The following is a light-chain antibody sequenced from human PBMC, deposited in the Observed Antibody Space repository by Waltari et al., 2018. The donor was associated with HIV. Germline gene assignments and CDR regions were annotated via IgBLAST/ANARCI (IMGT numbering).Light chain of an antibody. CDR2: DAS. J-gene: IGKJ1*01. V-gene: IGKV3-20*01. CDR1: QSLSNSY. CDR3: QQYVSSPWT. Sequence: EVVLTQSPGTLSLSPGEIATLSCRASQSLSNSYLAWYQQKPGQAPRLLIYDASSRATGIPDKFSGSGSGTDFTLTISKLEPEDFAVYYCQQYVSSPWTFGQGTKVEIK.